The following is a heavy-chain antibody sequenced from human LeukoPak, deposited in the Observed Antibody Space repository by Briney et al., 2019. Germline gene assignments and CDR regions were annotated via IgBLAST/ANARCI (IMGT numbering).Heavy chain of an antibody. Sequence: GGSLRLSCAASGFTFSSYAMHWVRQAPGKGLEWVAVISYDGSNKYYADSVKGRFTISRDNSKNTLYLQMNSLRAEDTAVYYCARPRAVGSGWYANAFDIWGQGTMVTVSS. D-gene: IGHD6-19*01. CDR3: ARPRAVGSGWYANAFDI. CDR2: ISYDGSNK. V-gene: IGHV3-30-3*01. CDR1: GFTFSSYA. J-gene: IGHJ3*02.